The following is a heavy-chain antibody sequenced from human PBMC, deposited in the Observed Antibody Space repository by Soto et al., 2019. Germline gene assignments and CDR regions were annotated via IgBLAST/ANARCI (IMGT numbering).Heavy chain of an antibody. V-gene: IGHV3-23*01. CDR2: VGCSGDST. Sequence: EVQLLDSGGGLVQPGGSLRLSCAASGFTFSNYAMSWVRQAPGKGLEWVSGVGCSGDSTYYADSVKGRFTISRDNSKDTLYLQMNSLRAEDTAVYYCAKSPLGYCSGGSCYPPHYFDYWGQGTLVTVSS. D-gene: IGHD2-15*01. J-gene: IGHJ4*02. CDR3: AKSPLGYCSGGSCYPPHYFDY. CDR1: GFTFSNYA.